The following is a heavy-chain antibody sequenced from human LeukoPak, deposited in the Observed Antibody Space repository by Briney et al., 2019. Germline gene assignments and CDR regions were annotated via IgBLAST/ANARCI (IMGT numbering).Heavy chain of an antibody. D-gene: IGHD3-10*01. CDR2: ISGSGGST. V-gene: IGHV3-53*05. J-gene: IGHJ4*02. Sequence: GGSLRLSCAASGFTVSSSYMSWVRQAPGKGLERVSGISGSGGSTYYVDSVKGRFTISRDNSKNTLYLQMNSLRAEDTAVYYCASYGSGSYPYYFDYWGQGTLVTVSS. CDR1: GFTVSSSY. CDR3: ASYGSGSYPYYFDY.